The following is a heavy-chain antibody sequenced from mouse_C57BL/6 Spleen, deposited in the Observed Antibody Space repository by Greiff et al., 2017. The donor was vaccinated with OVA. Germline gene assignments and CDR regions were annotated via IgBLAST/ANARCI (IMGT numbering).Heavy chain of an antibody. D-gene: IGHD2-4*01. CDR1: GYTFTSYG. V-gene: IGHV1-81*01. J-gene: IGHJ2*01. CDR3: ASDYGGSYYFDY. Sequence: VKLMESGAELARPGASVKLSCKASGYTFTSYGISWVKQRTGQGLEWIGEIYPRSGNTHYNEKFKGKATLTADKSSSTAYMELRSLTSEDSAVNFCASDYGGSYYFDYWGQGTTLTVSS. CDR2: IYPRSGNT.